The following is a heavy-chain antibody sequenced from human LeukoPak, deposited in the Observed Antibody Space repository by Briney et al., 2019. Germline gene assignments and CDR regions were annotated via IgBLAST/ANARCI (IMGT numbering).Heavy chain of an antibody. CDR2: ISYDGSNK. J-gene: IGHJ4*02. Sequence: PGGSLRLSCAASGFTFSSYGMHWVRQAPGKGLEWVAVISYDGSNKYYADSVKGRFTISRDNSKNKLYLQMNSLRAEDTAVYYCAKDHSVIVATNWGQGTLVTVSS. CDR3: AKDHSVIVATN. D-gene: IGHD5-12*01. CDR1: GFTFSSYG. V-gene: IGHV3-30*18.